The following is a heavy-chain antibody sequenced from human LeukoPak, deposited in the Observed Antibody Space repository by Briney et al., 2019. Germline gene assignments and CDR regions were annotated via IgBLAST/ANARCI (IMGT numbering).Heavy chain of an antibody. V-gene: IGHV4-34*01. J-gene: IGHJ4*02. D-gene: IGHD3-10*01. CDR1: GGAFSGYY. CDR3: ARDYYGSGSPILPLDY. Sequence: SETLSLTCAVYGGAFSGYYWSWIRQPPGKGLEWIGEINHSGSTNYNPSLKSRVTVSVDRSKSQFSLKLSSVTAADTAVYYCARDYYGSGSPILPLDYWGQGTLVTVSS. CDR2: INHSGST.